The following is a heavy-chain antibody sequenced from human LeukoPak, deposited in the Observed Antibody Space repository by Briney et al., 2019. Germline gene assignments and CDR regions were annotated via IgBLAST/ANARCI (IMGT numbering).Heavy chain of an antibody. CDR1: GFTFSSYA. D-gene: IGHD3-22*01. J-gene: IGHJ4*02. CDR2: ISGSGGST. CDR3: ANSLYYDARGYQIDY. V-gene: IGHV3-23*01. Sequence: PGGSLRLSCAASGFTFSSYAMSWVRQAPGKGLEWVSAISGSGGSTYYADSVKGRFTISRDNSKNTLYLQMNSLRAEDTAVYYCANSLYYDARGYQIDYWGQGTLATVSS.